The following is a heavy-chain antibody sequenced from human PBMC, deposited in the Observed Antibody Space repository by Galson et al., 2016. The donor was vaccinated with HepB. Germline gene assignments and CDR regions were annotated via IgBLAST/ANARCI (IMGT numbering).Heavy chain of an antibody. CDR1: GFTFCSYG. CDR3: AKDRSYGYFGSGGMDV. J-gene: IGHJ6*02. V-gene: IGHV3-30*18. D-gene: IGHD3-10*01. Sequence: SLRLSCAASGFTFCSYGMHWVRQAPGKGLEWVAVISYDGSNKYYADSVKGRFTISRDNSKNTLYLQMNSLRAEDTAVYYCAKDRSYGYFGSGGMDVWGQGTTVTVSS. CDR2: ISYDGSNK.